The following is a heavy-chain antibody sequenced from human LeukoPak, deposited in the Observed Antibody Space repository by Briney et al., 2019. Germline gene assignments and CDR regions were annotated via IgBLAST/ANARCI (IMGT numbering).Heavy chain of an antibody. Sequence: GGSLRLSCAASGFTFSGYAMSWVRQAPGKGLEWVAGISGSGGSTYYADSVKGRFTISRDNSKNTLYVQMNCLRAEDTAVYYCAKARPNYYYGAGSYYFDYWGQGTLVTVSS. CDR1: GFTFSGYA. J-gene: IGHJ4*02. CDR3: AKARPNYYYGAGSYYFDY. V-gene: IGHV3-23*01. D-gene: IGHD3-10*01. CDR2: ISGSGGST.